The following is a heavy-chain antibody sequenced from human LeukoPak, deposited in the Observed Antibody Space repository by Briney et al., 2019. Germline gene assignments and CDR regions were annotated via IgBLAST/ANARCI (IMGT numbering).Heavy chain of an antibody. CDR1: GGSISSSSYY. CDR2: IYYSGST. D-gene: IGHD4-23*01. J-gene: IGHJ1*01. V-gene: IGHV4-61*05. CDR3: ARGPYGGTLQH. Sequence: SETLSLTCTVSGGSISSSSYYWGWIRQPPGKGLEWIGYIYYSGSTNYNPSLKSRATISVDTSKNQFSLKLTSVTAADTAVYYCARGPYGGTLQHWGQGTLVTVSS.